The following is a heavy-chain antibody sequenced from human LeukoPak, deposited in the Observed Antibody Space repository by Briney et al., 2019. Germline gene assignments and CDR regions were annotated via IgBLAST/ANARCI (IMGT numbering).Heavy chain of an antibody. D-gene: IGHD3-3*01. CDR1: GGSISRYY. CDR2: SYTSGST. CDR3: ARDGSRRWREWLLLDY. V-gene: IGHV4-4*07. Sequence: PSETLSLTCTFCGGSISRYYWSWIRQPAWKGRDGIGRSYTSGSTNYNPSLKSRVTMSVDTSKNQFSLKLSSVTGADTAVYYCARDGSRRWREWLLLDYWGQGTLVTVSS. J-gene: IGHJ4*02.